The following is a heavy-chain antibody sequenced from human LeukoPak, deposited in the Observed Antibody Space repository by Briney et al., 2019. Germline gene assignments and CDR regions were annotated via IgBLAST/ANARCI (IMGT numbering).Heavy chain of an antibody. CDR2: MNPNSGNT. CDR1: GYTFTSYD. V-gene: IGHV1-8*01. D-gene: IGHD3-22*01. J-gene: IGHJ4*02. CDR3: ARGKVYYDSSGYLAELYYFDY. Sequence: ASVKVSCKASGYTFTSYDINWVRQATGQGLEWMGWMNPNSGNTGYAQKFQGRVTMTRNTSISTAYMELSSLRSEDTAVYYCARGKVYYDSSGYLAELYYFDYWGQGTLVTVSS.